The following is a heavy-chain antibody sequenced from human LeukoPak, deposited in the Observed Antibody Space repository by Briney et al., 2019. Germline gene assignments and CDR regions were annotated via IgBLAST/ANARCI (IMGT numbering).Heavy chain of an antibody. CDR1: GYIFTDYW. Sequence: GESLKISCQTSGYIFTDYWIGWVRQAPGKGLEWVSIIYSGGTTYYADSVKGRFTISRDNSKNTLYLQMNSLRAEDTAVYFCARGLYEFCSGGSCYSYYFDYWGQGTLVTVSS. J-gene: IGHJ4*02. V-gene: IGHV3-53*01. D-gene: IGHD2-15*01. CDR3: ARGLYEFCSGGSCYSYYFDY. CDR2: IYSGGTT.